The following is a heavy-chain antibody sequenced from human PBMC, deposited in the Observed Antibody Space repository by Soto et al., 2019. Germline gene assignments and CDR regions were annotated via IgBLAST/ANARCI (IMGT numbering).Heavy chain of an antibody. V-gene: IGHV1-69*12. CDR3: ARGDTIFGVVDY. J-gene: IGHJ4*02. Sequence: QVQLVQSGAEVKKPGSSVKVSCKASGGTFSSYAISWVRQAPGQGLEWMGGIIPIFGTANYAQKFQGRVTSXAXXSTSTAYMELSSLRSEDTAVYYCARGDTIFGVVDYWGQGTLVTVSS. D-gene: IGHD3-3*01. CDR2: IIPIFGTA. CDR1: GGTFSSYA.